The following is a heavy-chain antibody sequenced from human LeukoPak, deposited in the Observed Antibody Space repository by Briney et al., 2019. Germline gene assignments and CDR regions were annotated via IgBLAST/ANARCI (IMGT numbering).Heavy chain of an antibody. CDR3: ARDSTYYDFWSGYSAYYYYGMDV. CDR2: INSDGSST. J-gene: IGHJ6*02. CDR1: GFTFSSYW. D-gene: IGHD3-3*01. Sequence: GGSLRLSCAASGFTFSSYWMHWVRQAPGKGLVWVSRINSDGSSTSYADSVKGRFTISRDNAKNTLYLQMNSLRAEDTAVYYCARDSTYYDFWSGYSAYYYYGMDVWGQGTTVTVSS. V-gene: IGHV3-74*01.